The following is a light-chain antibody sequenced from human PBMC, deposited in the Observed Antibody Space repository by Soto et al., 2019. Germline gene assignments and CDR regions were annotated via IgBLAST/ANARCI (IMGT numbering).Light chain of an antibody. J-gene: IGLJ1*01. Sequence: QPVLTQPPSVSGAPGQRVTISCTGSSSNIGAGYDVHWYQQLPGTAPKLLIYGNSNRPSGVPDRFSGSKSGTSASLAITGLQAEDEADYYCQSYDSSPSGLYVFGTGTKLTVL. CDR1: SSNIGAGYD. V-gene: IGLV1-40*01. CDR3: QSYDSSPSGLYV. CDR2: GNS.